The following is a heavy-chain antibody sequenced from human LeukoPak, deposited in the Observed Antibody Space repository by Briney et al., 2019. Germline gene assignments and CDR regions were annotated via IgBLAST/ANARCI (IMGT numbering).Heavy chain of an antibody. CDR2: IYSGGST. CDR3: ARLYSSSSSYYFDY. Sequence: GGSLRLSCAASGFTVSSNYMSWVHQAPGKGLEWVSVIYSGGSTYYADSVKGRFTISRDNSKNTLYLQMNSLRAEDTAVYYCARLYSSSSSYYFDYWGQGTLVTVSS. V-gene: IGHV3-66*02. D-gene: IGHD6-6*01. CDR1: GFTVSSNY. J-gene: IGHJ4*02.